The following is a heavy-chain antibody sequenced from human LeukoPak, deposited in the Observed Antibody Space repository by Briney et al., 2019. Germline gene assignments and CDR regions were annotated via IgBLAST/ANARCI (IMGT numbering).Heavy chain of an antibody. J-gene: IGHJ4*02. Sequence: ASVKVSCKATGGTFSSYAINWVRQAPGQGLEWMGGIIPIFGTANYAQKFQGRVTITTDESTSTGYMELSSLRSEDTAVYYCARGLGSSGSYSYFDYWGQGTLVTVSS. CDR3: ARGLGSSGSYSYFDY. CDR1: GGTFSSYA. D-gene: IGHD3-22*01. CDR2: IIPIFGTA. V-gene: IGHV1-69*05.